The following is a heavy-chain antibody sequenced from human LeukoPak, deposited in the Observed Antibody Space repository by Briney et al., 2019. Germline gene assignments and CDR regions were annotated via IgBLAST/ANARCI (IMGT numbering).Heavy chain of an antibody. CDR1: GGSISNYY. CDR3: ARRGPYGSGNYYNKNYYYAMDV. J-gene: IGHJ6*02. CDR2: IYDSGRT. V-gene: IGHV4-59*08. Sequence: PSETLSLTCTVSGGSISNYYCNWIRQPPGKGLEWIGYIYDSGRTNYNPSLKSRVTISLDTSTNQFSLKLSSVTAADTAVYYCARRGPYGSGNYYNKNYYYAMDVWGQGTTVTVSS. D-gene: IGHD3-10*01.